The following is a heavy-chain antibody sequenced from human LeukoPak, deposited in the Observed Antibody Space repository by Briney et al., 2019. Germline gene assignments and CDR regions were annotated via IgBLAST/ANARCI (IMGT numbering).Heavy chain of an antibody. CDR1: GFTFSSYS. V-gene: IGHV3-21*01. J-gene: IGHJ4*02. CDR3: VRDPSARFYFDY. D-gene: IGHD6-6*01. Sequence: GGSLRLSCAASGFTFSSYSLNWVRQAPGKGLEWVSSISSSSNYIYYGDSVKGRFTISRDNSRGTLSPQMNSLKVEDTALYYCVRDPSARFYFDYWGQGTLVTVSS. CDR2: ISSSSNYI.